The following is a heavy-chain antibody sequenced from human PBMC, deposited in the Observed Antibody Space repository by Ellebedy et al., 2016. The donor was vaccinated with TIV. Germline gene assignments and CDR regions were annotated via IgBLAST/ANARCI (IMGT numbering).Heavy chain of an antibody. D-gene: IGHD6-13*01. J-gene: IGHJ4*02. Sequence: GGSLRLSXAASGFTFSSYWMSWVRQAPGKGLEWVANIKQDGSDKYYVDSVKGRFTISRDNAESSLDLQMNSLRVEDTALYYCVRALAAAASYWGQGTLVTVSS. CDR1: GFTFSSYW. CDR3: VRALAAAASY. CDR2: IKQDGSDK. V-gene: IGHV3-7*01.